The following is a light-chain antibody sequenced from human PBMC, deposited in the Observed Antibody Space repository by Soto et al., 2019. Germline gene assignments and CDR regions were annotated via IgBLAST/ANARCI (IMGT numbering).Light chain of an antibody. J-gene: IGKJ1*01. Sequence: ENVLTQCRGTLSLSLGERATLSWTASQSVSSSYLAWYQQKPGQAPRLLIYGASSRATGIPDRFSGSGSGTDFTLTISRLEPEEFAVYYCQQYGNSWTFGQGTKVDIK. CDR3: QQYGNSWT. V-gene: IGKV3-20*01. CDR2: GAS. CDR1: QSVSSSY.